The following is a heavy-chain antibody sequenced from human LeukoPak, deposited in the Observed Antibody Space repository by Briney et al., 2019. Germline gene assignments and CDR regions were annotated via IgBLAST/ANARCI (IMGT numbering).Heavy chain of an antibody. CDR2: ISGSGGST. CDR3: AKVGATRDYFDY. Sequence: GSLRLSCAAPGIPFSNYGMSWVRPAPGEGLEGGSAISGSGGSTYYADSVKGRFTISRDNSKNTLYLQMNSLRAEDTAVYYCAKVGATRDYFDYWGQGTLVTVSS. V-gene: IGHV3-23*01. CDR1: GIPFSNYG. D-gene: IGHD1-26*01. J-gene: IGHJ4*02.